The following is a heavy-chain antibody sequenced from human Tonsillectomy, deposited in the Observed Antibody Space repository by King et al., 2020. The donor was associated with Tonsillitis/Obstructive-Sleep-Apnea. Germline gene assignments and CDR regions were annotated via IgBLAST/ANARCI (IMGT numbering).Heavy chain of an antibody. CDR1: GGSISRYY. J-gene: IGHJ6*03. V-gene: IGHV4-59*01. CDR2: IFYSGST. Sequence: QLQESGPGLVKPSETLSLTCTVSGGSISRYYWSWIRQPPGKGLGWIGYIFYSGSTHYNPSLQSRVTISVDTSQNQFSLTLCSVTAADTAVYYCATDHCSSTSCYGNYYYMDVWGKGTTVTVSS. CDR3: ATDHCSSTSCYGNYYYMDV. D-gene: IGHD2-2*01.